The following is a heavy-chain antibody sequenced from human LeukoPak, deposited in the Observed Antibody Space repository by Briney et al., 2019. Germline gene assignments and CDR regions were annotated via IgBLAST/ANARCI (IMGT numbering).Heavy chain of an antibody. Sequence: QTGGSLRLSCAASGFTFSSYAMSWVRQAPGKGLEWVSVISGSGGSTYYADSVKGRFTISRDNSKNTLYLQMNSLRAEDTAVYYCARRSGIAVAGAFDYWDQGTLVTVSS. CDR3: ARRSGIAVAGAFDY. J-gene: IGHJ4*02. D-gene: IGHD6-19*01. CDR1: GFTFSSYA. V-gene: IGHV3-23*01. CDR2: ISGSGGST.